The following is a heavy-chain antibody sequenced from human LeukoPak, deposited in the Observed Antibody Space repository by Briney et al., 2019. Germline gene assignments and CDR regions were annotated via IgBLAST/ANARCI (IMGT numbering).Heavy chain of an antibody. V-gene: IGHV4-38-2*02. J-gene: IGHJ4*02. CDR3: ARDGAVPAATIDY. CDR1: GYSISSGYY. D-gene: IGHD2-2*01. CDR2: IYHSGST. Sequence: PSETLSLTCAVSGYSISSGYYWGWIRQPPGKGLEWIGSIYHSGSTYYNPSLKSRVTISVDTSKNQFSLKLSSVTAADTAVYYCARDGAVPAATIDYWGQGTLVTVSS.